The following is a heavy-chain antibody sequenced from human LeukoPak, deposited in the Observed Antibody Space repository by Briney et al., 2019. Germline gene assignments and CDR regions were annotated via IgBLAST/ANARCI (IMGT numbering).Heavy chain of an antibody. J-gene: IGHJ6*03. CDR1: GDSISNTYY. CDR2: INHSGST. V-gene: IGHV4-34*01. CDR3: ARVLSYSSFSYYYYMDV. D-gene: IGHD6-6*01. Sequence: SETLSLTCSISGDSISNTYYWGWIRQPPGKGLEWIGEINHSGSTNYNPSLKSRVTISVDTSKNQFSLKLSSVTAADTAVYYCARVLSYSSFSYYYYMDVWGKGTTVTVSS.